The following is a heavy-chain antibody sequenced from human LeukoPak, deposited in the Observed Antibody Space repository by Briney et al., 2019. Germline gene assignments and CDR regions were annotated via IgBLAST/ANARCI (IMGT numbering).Heavy chain of an antibody. CDR1: GGSFSGYY. CDR3: ARARFDVYTVRSFYYVMDV. Sequence: SETLSLTCAVYGGSFSGYYWRRIRRPPGRGLEWIGEIIDSGSISYNTSFQNRVTISLDTSKNPYSLKLFSITAADTAVYYCARARFDVYTVRSFYYVMDVWGQGTTVTVSS. J-gene: IGHJ6*02. D-gene: IGHD4-17*01. CDR2: IIDSGSI. V-gene: IGHV4-34*12.